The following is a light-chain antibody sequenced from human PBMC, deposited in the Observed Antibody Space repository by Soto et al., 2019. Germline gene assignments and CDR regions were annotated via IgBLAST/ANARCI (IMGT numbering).Light chain of an antibody. V-gene: IGLV2-14*03. J-gene: IGLJ1*01. CDR2: EVR. CDR1: SSDVGAYDF. CDR3: SSHTTRNTRV. Sequence: QSVLTQPASLSGSPGQSITISCTGTSSDVGAYDFVSWYQQHPDKAPKLMIYEVRGRPSGVSNRFSGSKSFNTATLTISGLQAEDEADYYCSSHTTRNTRVFGTGTKLTV.